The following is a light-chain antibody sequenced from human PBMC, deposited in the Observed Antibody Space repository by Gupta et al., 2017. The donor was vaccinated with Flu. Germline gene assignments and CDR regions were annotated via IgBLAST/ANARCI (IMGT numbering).Light chain of an antibody. Sequence: PGTLSLSPGERATLSCRASQSVSSSYLEWYQQKPGQAPRLLIYGASSRANGIPDRFSGSGSGTDFTLTSSRRETEDFAVYYWQHYGSSNTFGHGTKVDIK. CDR2: GAS. CDR3: QHYGSSNT. CDR1: QSVSSSY. V-gene: IGKV3-20*01. J-gene: IGKJ3*01.